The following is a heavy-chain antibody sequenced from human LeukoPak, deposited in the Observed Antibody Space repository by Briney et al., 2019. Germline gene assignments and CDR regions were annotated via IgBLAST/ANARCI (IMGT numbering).Heavy chain of an antibody. J-gene: IGHJ4*02. V-gene: IGHV3-15*01. Sequence: GGSLRLSCAASGFTFSNAWMSWVRQAPGKGLEWVGRIKSKTDGGTTDYAAPVKGRFTISRDDSKNTLYLQMNSLKTEDTAVYYCTTTGDYGGNSDFDYWGQGTLVAVSS. CDR3: TTTGDYGGNSDFDY. CDR1: GFTFSNAW. CDR2: IKSKTDGGTT. D-gene: IGHD4-23*01.